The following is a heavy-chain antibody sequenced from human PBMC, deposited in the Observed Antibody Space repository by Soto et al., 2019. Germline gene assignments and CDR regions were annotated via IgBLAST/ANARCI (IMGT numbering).Heavy chain of an antibody. D-gene: IGHD6-13*01. J-gene: IGHJ4*02. V-gene: IGHV3-9*01. Sequence: EVQLVESGGGLVQPGRSLRLSCAASGFTFDDYAMHWVRQAPGKGLEWVSGISWNSGSIGYADSVKGRFTISRDNAKNSLYLQMNSLRAEDTALYYCAKGWGIAEKIFDYWGQGTLVTVSS. CDR2: ISWNSGSI. CDR3: AKGWGIAEKIFDY. CDR1: GFTFDDYA.